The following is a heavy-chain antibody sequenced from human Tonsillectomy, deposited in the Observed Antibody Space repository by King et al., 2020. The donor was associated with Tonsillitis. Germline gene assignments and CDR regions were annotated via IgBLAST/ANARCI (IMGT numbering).Heavy chain of an antibody. D-gene: IGHD3-10*01. J-gene: IGHJ4*02. Sequence: VQLVESGGGVVQPGGSLRLSCAASGFTFSSYGMHWVRQAPGKGLEWVAFIRYDGSNKYYADSVEGRFTISRDNSKNTLYLQMNSLRAEDTAVYYCAKDGGLLLWFGEFYFDYWGQGTLVTVSS. CDR2: IRYDGSNK. CDR3: AKDGGLLLWFGEFYFDY. CDR1: GFTFSSYG. V-gene: IGHV3-30*02.